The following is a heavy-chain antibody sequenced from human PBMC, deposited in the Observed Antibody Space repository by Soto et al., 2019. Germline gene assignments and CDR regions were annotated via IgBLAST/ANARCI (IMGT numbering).Heavy chain of an antibody. CDR2: IWYDGSNK. J-gene: IGHJ6*02. CDR3: ARDHRWLQFRSYYYGMDV. Sequence: GGSLRLSCAASGFTFSSYGMHWVRQAPGKGLEWVAVIWYDGSNKYYADSVKGRFTISRDNSKNTLYLQMNSLRAEDTAVYYCARDHRWLQFRSYYYGMDVWGQGTTVTVSS. CDR1: GFTFSSYG. D-gene: IGHD5-12*01. V-gene: IGHV3-33*01.